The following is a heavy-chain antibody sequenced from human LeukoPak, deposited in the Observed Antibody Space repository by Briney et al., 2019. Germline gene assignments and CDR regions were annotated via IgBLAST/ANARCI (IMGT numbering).Heavy chain of an antibody. D-gene: IGHD4-23*01. J-gene: IGHJ4*02. CDR2: ISYDGSNK. Sequence: PGGSLRLSCAASGFTFSSYAMHWVRQAPGKGLEWVAVISYDGSNKYYADSVKDRFTISRDNSKNTLYLQMNSLRAEDTAVYYCAKDRGTTVVKALDYWGQGTLVTVSS. CDR1: GFTFSSYA. V-gene: IGHV3-30*04. CDR3: AKDRGTTVVKALDY.